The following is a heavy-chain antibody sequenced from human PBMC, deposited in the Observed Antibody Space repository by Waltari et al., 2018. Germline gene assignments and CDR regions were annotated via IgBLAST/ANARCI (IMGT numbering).Heavy chain of an antibody. V-gene: IGHV3-74*01. CDR3: AKDLHWGQSDY. J-gene: IGHJ4*02. Sequence: EVQLVESGGGLVQPGGSLRLTCAASGFHFRSFWMHLVRQVPGEGLVWVARIKNDGSDSGYADSVKGRFTISRDNAKNTLYLEMNSLRVEDTAVYYCAKDLHWGQSDYWGQGTLVTVSS. CDR2: IKNDGSDS. D-gene: IGHD3-16*01. CDR1: GFHFRSFW.